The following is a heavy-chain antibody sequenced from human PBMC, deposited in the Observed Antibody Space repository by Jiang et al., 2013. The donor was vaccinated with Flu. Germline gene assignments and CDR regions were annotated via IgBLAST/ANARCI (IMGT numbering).Heavy chain of an antibody. V-gene: IGHV4-4*07. Sequence: SLTCTVSGGSISSYYWSWIRQPAGKGLEWIGRIYTSGSTNYNPSLKSRVTMSVDTSKNQFSLKLSSVTAADTAVYYCAREGDYGDYLYYYGMDVWGQGTTVTVSS. D-gene: IGHD4-17*01. CDR3: AREGDYGDYLYYYGMDV. CDR2: IYTSGST. CDR1: GGSISSYY. J-gene: IGHJ6*02.